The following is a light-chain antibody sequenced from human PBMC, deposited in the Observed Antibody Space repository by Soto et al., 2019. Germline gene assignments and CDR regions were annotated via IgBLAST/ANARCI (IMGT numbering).Light chain of an antibody. CDR3: GTWDSSLSAGV. J-gene: IGLJ2*01. V-gene: IGLV1-51*01. CDR1: SSNIGNNY. Sequence: QSVLTQPPSVSAAPGQKVTISCSGSSSNIGNNYVSWYQQLPGTAPKLLIYDNNKRPSGIPDRFSGSKSDTSATLDITGLQTGDEAHYYCGTWDSSLSAGVFGGGTQLTVL. CDR2: DNN.